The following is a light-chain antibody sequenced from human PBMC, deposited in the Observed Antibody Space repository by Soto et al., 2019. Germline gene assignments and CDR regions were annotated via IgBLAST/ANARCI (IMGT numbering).Light chain of an antibody. CDR3: MHDLQLFT. J-gene: IGKJ3*01. CDR2: LGI. Sequence: IVMTQSPLSLAVTPGEPASISCRSSQSLLHSNGYNYLDWYLHKPGQSPQLLIFLGINRASGXTXKFGVSGSGTDFSLRISRLEADYVGIYYCMHDLQLFTCGPGTKVDI. V-gene: IGKV2-28*01. CDR1: QSLLHSNGYNY.